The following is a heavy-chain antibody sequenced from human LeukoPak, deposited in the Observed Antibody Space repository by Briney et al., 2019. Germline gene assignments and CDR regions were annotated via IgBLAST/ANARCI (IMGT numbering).Heavy chain of an antibody. Sequence: PGGSLRLSCAASGFTFSSYAMHWVRQAPGKGLEWVAVISYDGSNKYYADSVRGRFTISRDNAKNSLYLLMNSLRAEDTAVYYCARDRPTGASRLFVVQWGQGTLVTVSS. V-gene: IGHV3-30*04. CDR2: ISYDGSNK. J-gene: IGHJ4*02. CDR1: GFTFSSYA. D-gene: IGHD3-3*01. CDR3: ARDRPTGASRLFVVQ.